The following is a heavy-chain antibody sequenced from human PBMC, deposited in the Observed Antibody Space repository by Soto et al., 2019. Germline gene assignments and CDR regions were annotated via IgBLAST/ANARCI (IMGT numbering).Heavy chain of an antibody. CDR2: IGTAGDT. CDR1: GFTFSSYD. Sequence: GGSLRLSCAASGFTFSSYDMHWVRQATGKGLEWVSAIGTAGDTYYPGSVKGRFTISRENAKNSLYLQMNSLRAEDTAVYYCARVPYMGSSSFFTASYGMDVWGQGTTVTVSS. D-gene: IGHD6-6*01. CDR3: ARVPYMGSSSFFTASYGMDV. V-gene: IGHV3-13*01. J-gene: IGHJ6*02.